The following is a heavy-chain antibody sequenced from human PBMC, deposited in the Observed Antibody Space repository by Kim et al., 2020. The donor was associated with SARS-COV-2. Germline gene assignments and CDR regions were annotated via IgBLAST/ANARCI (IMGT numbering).Heavy chain of an antibody. CDR3: ARGDGGTGFRY. V-gene: IGHV4-34*01. Sequence: SETLSLTCAVYGGSFSGYYWSWIRQPPGKGLEWIGEINHSGSTNYNPSLKSRVTISVDTSKNQFSLKLSSVTAADTAVYYCARGDGGTGFRYWGQGTLVTVSS. CDR2: INHSGST. J-gene: IGHJ4*02. CDR1: GGSFSGYY. D-gene: IGHD4-17*01.